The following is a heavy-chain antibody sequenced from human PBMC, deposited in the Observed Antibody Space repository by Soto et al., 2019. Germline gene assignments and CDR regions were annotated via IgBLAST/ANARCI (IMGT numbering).Heavy chain of an antibody. CDR1: GGSISSGGFS. J-gene: IGHJ4*02. V-gene: IGHV4-30-2*01. CDR2: IFQSGSP. CDR3: ARDRNGLGGIDY. Sequence: PSETLSLSCAVSGGSISSGGFSWSWIRQPPGKGLEWIGYIFQSGSPSYTPSFKSRVTISVERSKNQFFLKLSSVTAADTAVYYCARDRNGLGGIDYWGQGTLVTVSS. D-gene: IGHD1-1*01.